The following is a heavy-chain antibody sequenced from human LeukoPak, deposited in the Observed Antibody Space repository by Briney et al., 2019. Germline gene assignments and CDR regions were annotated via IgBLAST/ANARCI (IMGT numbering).Heavy chain of an antibody. V-gene: IGHV3-33*06. D-gene: IGHD3-22*01. CDR1: GFTFRSYG. CDR3: AKDLYCYDSSGYLLDY. J-gene: IGHJ4*02. Sequence: PGRSLTLSCAASGFTFRSYGMHWVRQAPGKGLEWVAVIWYDGSTKYYADSVKGRFTISRDNSKNTLYLQMNSLRAEDAAVYYCAKDLYCYDSSGYLLDYRGQGTLVTVSS. CDR2: IWYDGSTK.